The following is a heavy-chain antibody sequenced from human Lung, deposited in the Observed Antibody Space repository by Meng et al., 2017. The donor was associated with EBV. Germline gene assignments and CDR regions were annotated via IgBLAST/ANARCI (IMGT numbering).Heavy chain of an antibody. Sequence: QVELVQFGAEVKEPGSSVKVSCKASGGTFSSYAISWVRQAPGQGLEWMGRIIPILGIANYAQKFQGRVTITADKSTSTAYMELSSLRSEDTAVYYCAREDSSGYSYYFDYWGQGTLVTVSS. CDR1: GGTFSSYA. CDR3: AREDSSGYSYYFDY. CDR2: IIPILGIA. J-gene: IGHJ4*02. V-gene: IGHV1-69*04. D-gene: IGHD3-22*01.